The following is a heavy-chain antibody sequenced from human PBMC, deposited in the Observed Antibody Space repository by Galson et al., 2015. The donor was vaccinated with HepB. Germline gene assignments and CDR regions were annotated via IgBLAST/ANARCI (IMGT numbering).Heavy chain of an antibody. D-gene: IGHD2-2*01. Sequence: SLRLSCAASGFTFSSYAMHWVRQAPGKGLEWVAVISYDGSNKYYADSVKGRFTISRDNAKNTLYLEMNSLRAEDTAVYYCARDNVIVVPGRYGDYAYPDYWGQGTLVTVSS. CDR3: ARDNVIVVPGRYGDYAYPDY. J-gene: IGHJ4*02. CDR2: ISYDGSNK. CDR1: GFTFSSYA. V-gene: IGHV3-30-3*01.